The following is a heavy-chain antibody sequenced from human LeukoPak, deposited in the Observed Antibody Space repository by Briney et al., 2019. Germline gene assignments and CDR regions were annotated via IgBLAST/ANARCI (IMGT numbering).Heavy chain of an antibody. D-gene: IGHD4-11*01. CDR3: AREGAYSNAVYDY. Sequence: SQTLSLTCIVSGGSISSGGYYWRWIRQPPGKGLEWIGYIYHSGSTYYNPSLKSRVTISVDRSKNQFSLKLSSVTAADTAVYYCAREGAYSNAVYDYWGQGTLVTVSS. J-gene: IGHJ4*02. CDR2: IYHSGST. V-gene: IGHV4-30-2*01. CDR1: GGSISSGGYY.